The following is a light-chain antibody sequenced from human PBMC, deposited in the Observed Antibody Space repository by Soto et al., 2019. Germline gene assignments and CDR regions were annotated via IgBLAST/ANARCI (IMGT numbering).Light chain of an antibody. J-gene: IGKJ4*01. CDR1: QSLSSRN. V-gene: IGKV3D-15*01. Sequence: EIVLTQSPATLSLSPGERATLSCRSSQSLSSRNLAWYQQKPGQAPRPLIYGVSSRATGIPDRFSASGSGTEFTLTISSLQSEDFAVYYCQQYNNWPLTFGGGTKVDIK. CDR3: QQYNNWPLT. CDR2: GVS.